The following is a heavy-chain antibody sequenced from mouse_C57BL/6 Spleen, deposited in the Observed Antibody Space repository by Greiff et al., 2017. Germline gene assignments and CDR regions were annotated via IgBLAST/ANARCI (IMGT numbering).Heavy chain of an antibody. Sequence: QVQLQQPGAELVKPGASVKMSCEASGYTFTSYWITWVKQRPGQGLEWIGDIYPGSGSTNYNEKFKSKATLTVDTSSSTAYMQLSSLTSEDSAVYYCARSITTVVATRWYFDVWGTGTTVTVSS. D-gene: IGHD1-1*01. CDR1: GYTFTSYW. V-gene: IGHV1-55*01. CDR3: ARSITTVVATRWYFDV. CDR2: IYPGSGST. J-gene: IGHJ1*03.